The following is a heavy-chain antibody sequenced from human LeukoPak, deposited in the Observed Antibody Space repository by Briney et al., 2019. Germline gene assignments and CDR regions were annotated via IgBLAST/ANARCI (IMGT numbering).Heavy chain of an antibody. CDR2: IYPADSDT. V-gene: IGHV5-51*01. Sequence: GESLKISCKGSAYSFSGYWIGWVRQMPGKGLEWMGIIYPADSDTRYSPSFQGQVTISADKSISTAYLQWSSLKASDTAMYYCARVHYYETSDWGNYFDYWGQGTLVTVSS. CDR1: AYSFSGYW. J-gene: IGHJ4*02. D-gene: IGHD3-22*01. CDR3: ARVHYYETSDWGNYFDY.